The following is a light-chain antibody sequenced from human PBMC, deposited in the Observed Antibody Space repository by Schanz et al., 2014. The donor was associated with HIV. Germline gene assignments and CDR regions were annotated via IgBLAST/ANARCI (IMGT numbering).Light chain of an antibody. CDR3: GSYSSGDSHWV. CDR1: SSDVGGYKD. Sequence: QSALTQPASVSGSPGQSITISCTGTSSDVGGYKDLPPYQQYPGKAPKLIIFDVDNRPSGVSWRFSASKSGNTASLTISGLQAEDEADYYCGSYSSGDSHWVFGGGTKLTVL. CDR2: DVD. J-gene: IGLJ3*02. V-gene: IGLV2-14*01.